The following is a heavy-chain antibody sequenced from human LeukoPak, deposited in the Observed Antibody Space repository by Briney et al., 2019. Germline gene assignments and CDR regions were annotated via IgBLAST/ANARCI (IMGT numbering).Heavy chain of an antibody. CDR2: INWNGGST. J-gene: IGHJ6*03. Sequence: PGGSLRLSCAASGFTFDDYGMNWVRQAPGKGLEWVSTINWNGGSTGYADSVKGRFTISRDNAKNSLYLQMNSLRAEDTAVYYCARDFFSEIGVVYYYYMDVWGKGTTVTVSS. V-gene: IGHV3-20*04. D-gene: IGHD3-3*01. CDR3: ARDFFSEIGVVYYYYMDV. CDR1: GFTFDDYG.